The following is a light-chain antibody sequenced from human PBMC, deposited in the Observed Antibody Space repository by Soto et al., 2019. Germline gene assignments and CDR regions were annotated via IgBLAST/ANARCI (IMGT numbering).Light chain of an antibody. Sequence: IVLTQSPGTLSLSPGERVTLSCRASQRVTTRLAWYQHKPGQAPTLLMSGASSRASGVPVRFSGSGSGTDFTLTITRLEPEDFALYYCQQYGGSPITFGLGTRLEIK. CDR3: QQYGGSPIT. J-gene: IGKJ5*01. CDR1: QRVTTR. CDR2: GAS. V-gene: IGKV3-20*01.